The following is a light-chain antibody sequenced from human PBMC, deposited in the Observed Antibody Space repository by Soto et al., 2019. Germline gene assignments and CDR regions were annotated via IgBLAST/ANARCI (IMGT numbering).Light chain of an antibody. Sequence: EIVLTQSPGTLSLSPGERATLSCRASQSVSTNYLAWYQQKPGQAPRLLIYGASSRATGIPDRFSGSGSGTDFTLTISRLEAEDFAVYYCQQYGDSPYTFGQGTKVDIK. CDR1: QSVSTNY. CDR3: QQYGDSPYT. J-gene: IGKJ2*01. CDR2: GAS. V-gene: IGKV3-20*01.